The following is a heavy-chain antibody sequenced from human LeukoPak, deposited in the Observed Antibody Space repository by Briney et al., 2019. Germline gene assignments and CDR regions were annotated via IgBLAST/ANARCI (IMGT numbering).Heavy chain of an antibody. V-gene: IGHV4-59*11. J-gene: IGHJ4*02. CDR3: ARGYDSSAYYPFNY. CDR2: ISDSGST. Sequence: PSETLSLTCGVSGGSLSTHHWSWIRQSPGRGLEWIGYISDSGSTNYNPSLKSRVTISVDTSKNQFSLMLSSVTAADTAVYYCARGYDSSAYYPFNYWGQGTLVTVSS. CDR1: GGSLSTHH. D-gene: IGHD3-22*01.